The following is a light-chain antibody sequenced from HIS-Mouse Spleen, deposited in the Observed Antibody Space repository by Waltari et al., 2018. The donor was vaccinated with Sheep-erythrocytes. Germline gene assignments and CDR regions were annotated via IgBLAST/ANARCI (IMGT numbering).Light chain of an antibody. CDR1: KLGDKY. V-gene: IGLV3-1*01. J-gene: IGLJ2*01. CDR2: QDS. CDR3: QAWDSSTAWNVV. Sequence: LTQPRSVSVSPGQTASITCSGDKLGDKYACWYQQKPGQSPVLVIYQDSKRPSGFPERFAGSNSGNTATLTISGTQAMDEADYYCQAWDSSTAWNVVFGGGTKLTVL.